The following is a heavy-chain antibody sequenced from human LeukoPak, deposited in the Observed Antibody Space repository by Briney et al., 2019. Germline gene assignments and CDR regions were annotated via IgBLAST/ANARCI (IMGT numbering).Heavy chain of an antibody. CDR1: GGSISNYY. Sequence: KTSETLSLTCTVSGGSISNYYWNWIRQPPGKGLEWIGYIYYTGSTNSNPSLKSRVTISVDTSKNQFSLRLTSVTAADTAVYYCARGYYYDYSGPDFDYWGQGTLVTVSS. V-gene: IGHV4-59*01. J-gene: IGHJ4*02. D-gene: IGHD3-22*01. CDR2: IYYTGST. CDR3: ARGYYYDYSGPDFDY.